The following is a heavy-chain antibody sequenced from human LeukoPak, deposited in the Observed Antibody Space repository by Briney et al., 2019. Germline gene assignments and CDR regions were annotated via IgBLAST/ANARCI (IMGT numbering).Heavy chain of an antibody. V-gene: IGHV3-23*01. CDR3: AKGLTWDSTSCSD. D-gene: IGHD2-2*01. J-gene: IGHJ4*02. Sequence: GASLRLSCAASGFTFSSYAMSWVRQAPGKGLEWVSAIVGSGGNMYYADSVKGRFTISRDNFKSTLYLQMNSLRAEDTAVYYCAKGLTWDSTSCSDWGQGTLVTVSS. CDR1: GFTFSSYA. CDR2: IVGSGGNM.